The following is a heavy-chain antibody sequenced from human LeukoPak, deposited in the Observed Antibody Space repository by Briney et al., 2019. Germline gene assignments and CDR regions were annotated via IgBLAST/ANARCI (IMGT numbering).Heavy chain of an antibody. V-gene: IGHV4-34*01. CDR1: GGSFSGYY. Sequence: PSETLTLTCAVYGGSFSGYYWSWIRQPPGKGLEWIGEINHSGSTNYNPSLKSRVRISVDTSKNQFSLKLSSVTAADTAVYYCARRLGGYYALYYYYYMDVWGKGTTVTVSS. CDR3: ARRLGGYYALYYYYYMDV. J-gene: IGHJ6*03. D-gene: IGHD3-22*01. CDR2: INHSGST.